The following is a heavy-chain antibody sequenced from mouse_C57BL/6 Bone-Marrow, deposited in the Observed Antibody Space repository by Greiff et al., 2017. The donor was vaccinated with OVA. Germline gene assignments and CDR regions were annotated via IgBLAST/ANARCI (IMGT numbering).Heavy chain of an antibody. D-gene: IGHD2-1*01. V-gene: IGHV1-64*01. J-gene: IGHJ1*03. CDR2: IHPNSGST. Sequence: QVQLQQPGAELVKPGASVKLSCKASGYTFTSYWMHWVKQRPGQGLEWIGMIHPNSGSTNYNEKFKSKATLTVDKSSSTAYMQLISLTSEDSAVYYCARIYYGNRYWYFDVWGTGTTVTVSS. CDR3: ARIYYGNRYWYFDV. CDR1: GYTFTSYW.